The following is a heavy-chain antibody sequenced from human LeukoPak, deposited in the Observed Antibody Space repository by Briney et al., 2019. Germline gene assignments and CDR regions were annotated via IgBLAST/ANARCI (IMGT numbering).Heavy chain of an antibody. Sequence: PGGSLRLSCAASGFTFGTNYMSWVRQAPGKGLEWVSVIYSGNSTYYTDSVRGRFTISRDNSKNTLYLHMISLRADDTAVYYCARLAAGKVIDYWGQGTLVTVSS. CDR2: IYSGNST. CDR3: ARLAAGKVIDY. CDR1: GFTFGTNY. J-gene: IGHJ4*02. V-gene: IGHV3-53*01. D-gene: IGHD6-13*01.